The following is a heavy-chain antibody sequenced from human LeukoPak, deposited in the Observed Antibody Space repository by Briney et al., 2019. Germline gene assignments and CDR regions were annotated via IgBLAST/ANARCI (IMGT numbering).Heavy chain of an antibody. CDR3: ARHSPEQWLVRYYFGY. J-gene: IGHJ4*02. CDR2: INHSGST. CDR1: GGSFSGYY. Sequence: SETLSLTCAVYGGSFSGYYWSWIRQPPGKGLEWIGEINHSGSTNYNPSLKSRVTISVDTSKNQFSLKLSSVTAADTAVYYCARHSPEQWLVRYYFGYWGQGTLVTVSS. D-gene: IGHD6-19*01. V-gene: IGHV4-34*01.